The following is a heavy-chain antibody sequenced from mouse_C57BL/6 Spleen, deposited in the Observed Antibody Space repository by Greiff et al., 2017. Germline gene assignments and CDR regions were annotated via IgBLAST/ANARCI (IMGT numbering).Heavy chain of an antibody. CDR2: INRCSSTI. Sequence: VQLKESGGGLVKPGGSLKLSCAASGFTFSDYGMHWVRQAPEKGLEWVAYINRCSSTIYYAHTVKGRFTISRDNAKNTPFLQITRLRSEDTAMYYVARRDYDDVFDYWGQGTLVTVSA. CDR1: GFTFSDYG. CDR3: ARRDYDDVFDY. V-gene: IGHV5-17*01. J-gene: IGHJ3*01. D-gene: IGHD2-4*01.